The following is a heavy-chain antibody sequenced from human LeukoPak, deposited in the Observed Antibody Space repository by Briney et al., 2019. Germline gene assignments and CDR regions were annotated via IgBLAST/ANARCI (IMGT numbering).Heavy chain of an antibody. Sequence: GGSLRLSCAASGFTFSSYSMNWVRQAPGKGLEWVSSISSSSSYIYYADSVKGRFTISRDNAKNSLYLQMNSLRAEDTAVYYCARDSLLGGFWSGYLYYFDYWGQGTLVTVSS. CDR3: ARDSLLGGFWSGYLYYFDY. J-gene: IGHJ4*02. V-gene: IGHV3-21*01. D-gene: IGHD3-3*01. CDR2: ISSSSSYI. CDR1: GFTFSSYS.